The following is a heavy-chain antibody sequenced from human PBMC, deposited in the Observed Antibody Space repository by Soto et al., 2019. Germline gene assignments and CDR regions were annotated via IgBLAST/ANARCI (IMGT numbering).Heavy chain of an antibody. CDR1: GFTFDYYK. Sequence: EVQLVESGGGLVQPGRSLRLSCTASGFTFDYYKIHWVRQAPGKGLEWVGFIRSKTYGGTVQYAASVKDRFSISRDDSKSVAYLQMNSLRTEDTAVYYCSRDPYDSSGYHDYWGQGTLVTVSS. D-gene: IGHD3-22*01. V-gene: IGHV3-49*04. CDR2: IRSKTYGGTV. CDR3: SRDPYDSSGYHDY. J-gene: IGHJ4*02.